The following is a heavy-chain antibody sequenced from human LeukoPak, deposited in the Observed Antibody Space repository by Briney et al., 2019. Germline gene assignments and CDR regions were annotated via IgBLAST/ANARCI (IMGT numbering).Heavy chain of an antibody. CDR3: ARDSFHSSSWYVRGDY. V-gene: IGHV1-18*01. Sequence: ASVKVSCKASGYTFTSYGISWVRQAPGQGLEWMGWISAYNGNKNYAQKLQGRATMNTDTSTSKAYMELRSLRSDDTAVYYCARDSFHSSSWYVRGDYWGQGTLVTVSS. D-gene: IGHD6-13*01. CDR1: GYTFTSYG. CDR2: ISAYNGNK. J-gene: IGHJ4*02.